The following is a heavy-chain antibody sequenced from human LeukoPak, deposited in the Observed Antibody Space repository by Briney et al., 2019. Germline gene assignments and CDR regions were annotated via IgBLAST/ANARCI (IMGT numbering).Heavy chain of an antibody. J-gene: IGHJ3*02. CDR2: ISSSSSTI. D-gene: IGHD2-8*01. V-gene: IGHV3-48*01. CDR3: ARGVVLMVYATNAAFDI. Sequence: QPGGSLRLSCAASGFTFSSYSMNWVRQAPGKGLEWVSYISSSSSTIYYADSVKGRFTISRDNAKNSLYLQMNSLRAEDTAVYYCARGVVLMVYATNAAFDIWGQGTMVTVSS. CDR1: GFTFSSYS.